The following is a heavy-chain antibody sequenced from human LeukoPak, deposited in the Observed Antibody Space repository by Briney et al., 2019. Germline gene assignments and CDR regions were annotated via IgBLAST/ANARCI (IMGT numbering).Heavy chain of an antibody. Sequence: AVKVSCKVSGLTFSSYAISWVRQAPCQGLEWMGSIIPIFGIAKYTQKFQGRVTITADKSTNTAYKELSSLRTEETTVYYCARERLEGDVLDYWGQGTLVTVSS. J-gene: IGHJ4*02. CDR2: IIPIFGIA. D-gene: IGHD3-16*01. CDR1: GLTFSSYA. V-gene: IGHV1-69*04. CDR3: ARERLEGDVLDY.